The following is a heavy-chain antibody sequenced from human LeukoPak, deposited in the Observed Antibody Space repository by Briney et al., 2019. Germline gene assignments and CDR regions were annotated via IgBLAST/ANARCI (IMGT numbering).Heavy chain of an antibody. Sequence: ASVKVSCKASGYTFTSYYMHWVRQVPGQGLEWMGIINPSGGSTSYAQKFQGRVTMTRDTSTSTVYMELSSLRSEDTAVYYCARALHYYDSSGYRPGGFDYWGQGTLVTVSS. V-gene: IGHV1-46*01. D-gene: IGHD3-22*01. CDR3: ARALHYYDSSGYRPGGFDY. CDR1: GYTFTSYY. J-gene: IGHJ4*02. CDR2: INPSGGST.